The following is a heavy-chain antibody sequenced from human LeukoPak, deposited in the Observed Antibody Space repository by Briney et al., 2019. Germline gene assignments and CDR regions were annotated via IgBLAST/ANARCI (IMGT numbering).Heavy chain of an antibody. Sequence: SQTLSLTCVVSGGPISGGDYYWSWIRQPPGKGLEWIGYIYHSGTTCYNPSLKSRVTISVDTSKNQFSLKLTSVTAADTAVYYCARDRPARLASDAFDIWGQGTMVTVSS. CDR2: IYHSGTT. CDR3: ARDRPARLASDAFDI. J-gene: IGHJ3*02. D-gene: IGHD6-25*01. CDR1: GGPISGGDYY. V-gene: IGHV4-30-4*01.